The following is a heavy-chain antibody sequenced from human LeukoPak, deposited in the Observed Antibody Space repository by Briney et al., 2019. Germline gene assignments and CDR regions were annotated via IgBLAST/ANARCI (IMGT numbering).Heavy chain of an antibody. CDR1: GFTFDDYA. Sequence: GRSLRLSCAASGFTFDDYAMHWVRQAPGKGLEWVSGISWNSGSIGYADSVKGRFTNSRDNAKNSLYLQMNSLRAEDTALYYCAKDRDTVVSSGMSFDYWGQGTLVTVSS. CDR2: ISWNSGSI. V-gene: IGHV3-9*01. D-gene: IGHD4-23*01. J-gene: IGHJ4*02. CDR3: AKDRDTVVSSGMSFDY.